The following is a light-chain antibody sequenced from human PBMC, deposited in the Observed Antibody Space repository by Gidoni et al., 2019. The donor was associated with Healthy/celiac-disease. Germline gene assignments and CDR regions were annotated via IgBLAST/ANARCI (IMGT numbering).Light chain of an antibody. CDR2: AAS. Sequence: IQFTQSPSSLSASVGDRVTITCQASQGISSYLAWYQQKPGKAPKLLIYAASTMQSGVPSRFSGSGSGTDFTLTISSLQPEDVATYYCQQLNSYPWTFGQGTKVEIK. J-gene: IGKJ1*01. CDR3: QQLNSYPWT. V-gene: IGKV1-9*01. CDR1: QGISSY.